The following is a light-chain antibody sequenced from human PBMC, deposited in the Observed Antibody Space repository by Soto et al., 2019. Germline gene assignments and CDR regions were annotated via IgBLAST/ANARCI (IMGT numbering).Light chain of an antibody. V-gene: IGLV1-47*02. J-gene: IGLJ1*01. Sequence: QSVLTQPPSASGTPGQTVTISCSGSSFNIGFNYVYWYQQLPGMAPKLLIHSNDERPSGVPDRFSGSKSGTSASLAISGLRSEDEAEYYCAAWDESLSGGVFGTGTKVTVL. CDR1: SFNIGFNY. CDR3: AAWDESLSGGV. CDR2: SND.